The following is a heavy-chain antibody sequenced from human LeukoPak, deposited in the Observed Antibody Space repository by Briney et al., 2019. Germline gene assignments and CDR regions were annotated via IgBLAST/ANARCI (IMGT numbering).Heavy chain of an antibody. CDR1: GGSISSSSYY. D-gene: IGHD3-16*01. Sequence: KPSETLSLTCTVSGGSISSSSYYWSWIRQPAGKGLEWIGRIYTSGITNYNPSLKSRVTMSVDTSKNQFSLKLSSVTAADTAVYYCARDPVHVWGPSFDYWGQGTLVTVSS. CDR3: ARDPVHVWGPSFDY. CDR2: IYTSGIT. V-gene: IGHV4-61*02. J-gene: IGHJ4*02.